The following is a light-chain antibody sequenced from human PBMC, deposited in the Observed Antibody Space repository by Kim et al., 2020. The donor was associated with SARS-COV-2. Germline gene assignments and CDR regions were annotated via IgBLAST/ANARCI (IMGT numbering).Light chain of an antibody. J-gene: IGLJ3*02. Sequence: SYELTQPPSVSLSPGQTARITCSGDALPKQYAYWFQQKPGQAPVLVIYKDTERPSGIPERFSGSTSGTTVTLTIRGVQAEDEADYYCQSADSSDTFWVFGGGTQLTVL. CDR2: KDT. CDR1: ALPKQY. CDR3: QSADSSDTFWV. V-gene: IGLV3-25*03.